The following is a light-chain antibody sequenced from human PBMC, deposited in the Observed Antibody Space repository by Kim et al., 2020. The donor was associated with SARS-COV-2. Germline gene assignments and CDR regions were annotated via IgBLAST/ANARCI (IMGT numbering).Light chain of an antibody. CDR3: QQYGSSL. CDR2: GAS. V-gene: IGKV3-20*01. J-gene: IGKJ4*01. CDR1: QSVSSSY. Sequence: LARGERATPSCRASQSVSSSYLAWYQQKPGQAPRLLIYGASSRATGIPDRCSGSGSGTDFTLTISRLEPEDFAVYYCQQYGSSLFGGGTKVDIK.